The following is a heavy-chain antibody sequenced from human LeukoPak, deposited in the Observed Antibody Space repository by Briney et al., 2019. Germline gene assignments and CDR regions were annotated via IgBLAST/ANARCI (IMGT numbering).Heavy chain of an antibody. CDR3: ARCQYNSSPDI. D-gene: IGHD1-14*01. V-gene: IGHV3-23*01. Sequence: GGSLRLSCAASGFTFSNYAMSWVRQAPGKGLNWLSTITGGAENTYYADSVKGRFTISRDNSKNTVYLQMDSLRVEDTAVYYCARCQYNSSPDIWGQGTLVTVSS. J-gene: IGHJ4*02. CDR2: ITGGAENT. CDR1: GFTFSNYA.